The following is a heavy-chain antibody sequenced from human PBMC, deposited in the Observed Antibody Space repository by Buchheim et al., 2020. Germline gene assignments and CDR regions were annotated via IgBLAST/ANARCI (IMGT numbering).Heavy chain of an antibody. CDR1: GDSMERGGFY. D-gene: IGHD3-10*01. J-gene: IGHJ4*02. V-gene: IGHV4-31*03. Sequence: QVQLQESGPGLVKPSQTLSLTCTVSGDSMERGGFYWNWIRQHPGMGLELIGYMYNSGSTYFNPSLRRRGTISADTSKNKFSLKLSSVTAADTAVYFCARGTPRYYFDFWGQGTL. CDR3: ARGTPRYYFDF. CDR2: MYNSGST.